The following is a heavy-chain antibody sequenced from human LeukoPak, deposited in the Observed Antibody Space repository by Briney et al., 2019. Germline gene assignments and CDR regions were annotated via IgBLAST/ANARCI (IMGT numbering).Heavy chain of an antibody. D-gene: IGHD3-22*01. CDR1: GGSISSSSYD. CDR3: ARLAEGYDREDYYGMDV. Sequence: KSSETLSLTCTVSGGSISSSSYDWGWIRQPPGKGLEWIGSIYYSGSTYYNPSLKSRVTISVDTSKNQFSLKLSSVTAADTAVYYCARLAEGYDREDYYGMDVWGQGTTVTVSS. CDR2: IYYSGST. J-gene: IGHJ6*02. V-gene: IGHV4-39*01.